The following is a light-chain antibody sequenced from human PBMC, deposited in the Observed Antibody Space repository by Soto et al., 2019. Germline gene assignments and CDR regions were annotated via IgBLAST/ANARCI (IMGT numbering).Light chain of an antibody. J-gene: IGLJ2*01. CDR3: SSYTSSSTVV. Sequence: QSALTQPASVSGSPGQSNTISCTGNSSDVGGYNYVSWYQQHPGKAPKLMIYEVSNRPSGVSNRFSGSKSGNTASLTISGLQAEDEADYYCSSYTSSSTVVFCGGTKLTVL. V-gene: IGLV2-14*01. CDR2: EVS. CDR1: SSDVGGYNY.